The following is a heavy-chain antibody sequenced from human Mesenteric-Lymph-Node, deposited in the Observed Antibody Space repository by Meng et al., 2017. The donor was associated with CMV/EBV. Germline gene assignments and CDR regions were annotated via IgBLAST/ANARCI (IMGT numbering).Heavy chain of an antibody. V-gene: IGHV5-51*01. CDR2: IYPGDSET. J-gene: IGHJ4*02. CDR1: GYSFSTHW. Sequence: GESLKISCKASGYSFSTHWIGWVRQIPGKGLEWMGFIYPGDSETRYSPSFQGQVTISADKSINAAYLQWSRLKASDTAMYFCARRDILTGYSYFDSWGQGTLVTVSS. D-gene: IGHD3-9*01. CDR3: ARRDILTGYSYFDS.